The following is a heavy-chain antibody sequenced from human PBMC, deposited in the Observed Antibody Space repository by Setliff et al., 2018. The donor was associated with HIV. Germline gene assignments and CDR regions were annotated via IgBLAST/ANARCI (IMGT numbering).Heavy chain of an antibody. CDR1: GVSISGHF. Sequence: PSETLSLTCFVSGVSISGHFWGWIRQPPGKGLEWIGYIYTSGTTEYNPSLDSRVTISVDTSRDQSSLNLRSVTAADTALYSCARLIHTGLLYFDYWGLGMLVTVSS. D-gene: IGHD2-8*02. V-gene: IGHV4-4*09. CDR2: IYTSGTT. J-gene: IGHJ4*02. CDR3: ARLIHTGLLYFDY.